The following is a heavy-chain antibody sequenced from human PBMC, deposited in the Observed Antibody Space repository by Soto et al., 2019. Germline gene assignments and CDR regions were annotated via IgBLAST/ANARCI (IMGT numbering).Heavy chain of an antibody. CDR3: ARDWLDSTWFGELYKPYYYYYYMDV. CDR2: INWNGGST. Sequence: GGSLRLSCAASGFTFDDYGMSWVRQAPGKGLEWVSGINWNGGSTGYADSVKGRFTISRDNAKNSLYLQMNSLRAEDTALYHCARDWLDSTWFGELYKPYYYYYYMDVWGKGTTVTVSS. J-gene: IGHJ6*03. CDR1: GFTFDDYG. D-gene: IGHD3-10*01. V-gene: IGHV3-20*01.